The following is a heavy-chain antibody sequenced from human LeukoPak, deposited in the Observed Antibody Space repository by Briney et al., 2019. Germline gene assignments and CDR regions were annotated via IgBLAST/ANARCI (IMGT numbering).Heavy chain of an antibody. V-gene: IGHV3-7*01. J-gene: IGHJ6*03. Sequence: PGGSLRLSCAAFGFTFSSYWMSWVRQAPGKGLEWVANIKQDGSEKYYVDSVKGRFTISRDNAKNSLYLQMNSLRAEDTAVYYCVRELSTYLGIAAILYYYYYMDVWGKGTTVTVSS. CDR3: VRELSTYLGIAAILYYYYYMDV. D-gene: IGHD6-13*01. CDR2: IKQDGSEK. CDR1: GFTFSSYW.